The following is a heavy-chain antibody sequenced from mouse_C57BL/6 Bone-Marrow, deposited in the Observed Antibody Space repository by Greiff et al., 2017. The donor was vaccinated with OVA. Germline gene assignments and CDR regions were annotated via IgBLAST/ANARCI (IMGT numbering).Heavy chain of an antibody. V-gene: IGHV5-9*01. D-gene: IGHD1-1*01. CDR2: ISGGGGNT. CDR3: ASHYYGSSYDAMDY. CDR1: GFTFSSYT. Sequence: EVHLVESGGGLVKPGGSLKLSCAASGFTFSSYTMSWVRQTPEKRLEWVATISGGGGNTYYPDSVKGRFTISRDNAKNTLYLQMSSLRSEDTALYYCASHYYGSSYDAMDYWGQGTSVTVSS. J-gene: IGHJ4*01.